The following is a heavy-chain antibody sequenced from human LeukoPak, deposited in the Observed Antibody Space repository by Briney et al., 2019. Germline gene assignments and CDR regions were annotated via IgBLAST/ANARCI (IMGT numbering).Heavy chain of an antibody. CDR1: GFTFSSYE. D-gene: IGHD1-26*01. J-gene: IGHJ3*02. V-gene: IGHV3-48*03. Sequence: GGSLRLSCAASGFTFSSYEMNWVRQAPGKGLEWVSYISSSGSTIYYADSVKGRFTISRDNAKNSLYLQMNSLRAEDTAVYYCASGSGSLDAFDIWGQGTMVTVSS. CDR3: ASGSGSLDAFDI. CDR2: ISSSGSTI.